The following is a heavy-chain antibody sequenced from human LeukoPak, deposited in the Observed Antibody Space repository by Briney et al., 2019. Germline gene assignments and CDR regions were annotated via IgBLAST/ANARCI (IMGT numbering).Heavy chain of an antibody. D-gene: IGHD1-14*01. CDR2: INWNGGST. CDR3: ARDPPLTPGWNAFDI. CDR1: GFTFVDYG. J-gene: IGHJ3*02. Sequence: RSGGSLRLSCAASGFTFVDYGMSWVRQAPGKGLEWVSGINWNGGSTGYADSVKGRFTISRDNAKNSLYLQMNSLRAEDTALYYCARDPPLTPGWNAFDIWGQGTMVTVSS. V-gene: IGHV3-20*04.